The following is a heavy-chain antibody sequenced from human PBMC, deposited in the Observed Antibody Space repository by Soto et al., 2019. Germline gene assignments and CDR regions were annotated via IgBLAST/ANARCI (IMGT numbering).Heavy chain of an antibody. J-gene: IGHJ6*02. CDR2: MIPIFGTA. Sequence: SVKVSCKASGGTFSSYAISWVGQAPGRGLEWMGGMIPIFGTANYAQKFQGRVTITADESTSTAYMDLSSLRCEDTAVYYCARFLTGTTSHHYRMEFRGQRTSVIVAS. D-gene: IGHD1-7*01. CDR1: GGTFSSYA. CDR3: ARFLTGTTSHHYRMEF. V-gene: IGHV1-69*13.